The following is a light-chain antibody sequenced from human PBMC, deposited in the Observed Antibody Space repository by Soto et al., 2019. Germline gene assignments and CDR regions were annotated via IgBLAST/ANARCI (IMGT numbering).Light chain of an antibody. Sequence: MVMRQSPATLSLFPEEGATLSSRATQSVSNNLAWYQQTPVQAPRLXVYDTSTRATGIPASFSSSGSGTELILIISSLQSEDFSVYDCQPYSTWPTFTFCQGTRLDI. CDR3: QPYSTWPTFT. J-gene: IGKJ5*01. V-gene: IGKV3-15*01. CDR1: QSVSNN. CDR2: DTS.